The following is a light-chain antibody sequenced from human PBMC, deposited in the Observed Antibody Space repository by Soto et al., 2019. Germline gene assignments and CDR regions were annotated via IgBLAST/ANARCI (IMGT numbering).Light chain of an antibody. CDR2: GAS. CDR3: QQYDNWPPWT. Sequence: HSPASLSVSPGGRSTLSCRASQSVRSNLAWYQQKPGQAPRLLIYGASTRATGTPARFSGSGSGTEFTLTISSLQSEDLALYYCQQYDNWPPWTFGQGTKVDIK. V-gene: IGKV3-15*01. J-gene: IGKJ1*01. CDR1: QSVRSN.